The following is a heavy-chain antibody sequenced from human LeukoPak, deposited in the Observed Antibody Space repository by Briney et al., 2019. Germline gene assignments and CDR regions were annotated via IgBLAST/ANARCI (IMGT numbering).Heavy chain of an antibody. J-gene: IGHJ5*02. Sequence: RGESLKISCKGSGYSFTSYWIGWVRQMLGKGLEWMGIIYPGDSDTRYSPSFQGQVTISADKSISTAYLQWSSLKASDTAMYYCARHEGYCSSTSCYRGWFDPWGQGTLVTVSS. CDR2: IYPGDSDT. CDR3: ARHEGYCSSTSCYRGWFDP. CDR1: GYSFTSYW. V-gene: IGHV5-51*01. D-gene: IGHD2-2*01.